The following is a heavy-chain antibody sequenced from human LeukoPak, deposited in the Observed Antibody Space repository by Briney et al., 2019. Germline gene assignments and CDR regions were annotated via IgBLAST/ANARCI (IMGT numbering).Heavy chain of an antibody. D-gene: IGHD5-12*01. J-gene: IGHJ4*02. V-gene: IGHV4-59*01. CDR1: GGSISNYY. CDR3: ARDGGQRGYDWEFDY. Sequence: SETLSLTCTVSGGSISNYYWGWIRQPPGKGLEWIGNIYHSGSTYYNPSLKSRVTISVDTSKNQFSLKLSSVTAADTAVYYCARDGGQRGYDWEFDYWGQGTLVTVSS. CDR2: IYHSGST.